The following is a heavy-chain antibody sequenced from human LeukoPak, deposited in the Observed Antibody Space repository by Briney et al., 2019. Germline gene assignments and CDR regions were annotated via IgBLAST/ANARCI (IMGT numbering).Heavy chain of an antibody. CDR3: ARDWDYYGSGSYDNFDY. Sequence: GASVKVSCKASGYTFTSYGISWVRQAPGQGLEWMGWISAYNGNTNYAQKLQGRVTMTTDTSTSTAYMELRSLRSDDTAVYYCARDWDYYGSGSYDNFDYWGQGTLVTVSS. V-gene: IGHV1-18*01. J-gene: IGHJ4*02. D-gene: IGHD3-10*01. CDR2: ISAYNGNT. CDR1: GYTFTSYG.